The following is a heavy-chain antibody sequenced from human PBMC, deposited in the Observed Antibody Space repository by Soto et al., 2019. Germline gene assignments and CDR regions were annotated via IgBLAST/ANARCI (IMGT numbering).Heavy chain of an antibody. Sequence: ASVKVSCKASGYTFTSYYMHWVRQAPGQGLEWMGIINPSGGSTSYAQKFQGRVTMTRDTSTSTVYMELSSLRSEDTAVYYCARDRVTMVRGAPIYYGMDVWGQGTTVTVS. J-gene: IGHJ6*02. CDR1: GYTFTSYY. D-gene: IGHD3-10*01. CDR2: INPSGGST. CDR3: ARDRVTMVRGAPIYYGMDV. V-gene: IGHV1-46*01.